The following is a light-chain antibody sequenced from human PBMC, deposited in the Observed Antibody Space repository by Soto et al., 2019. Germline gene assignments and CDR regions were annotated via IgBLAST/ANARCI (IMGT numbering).Light chain of an antibody. CDR3: QQYDNFPPDT. Sequence: DIQMTQSPSSLSASVGDRVTITYQASQDISNYLNWYQQKPGKAPKLLIYDASNLETGVPSRFSGSGSGTDFTFTISSLQPEDIATYYCQQYDNFPPDTFGQGTRLEIK. J-gene: IGKJ5*01. V-gene: IGKV1-33*01. CDR2: DAS. CDR1: QDISNY.